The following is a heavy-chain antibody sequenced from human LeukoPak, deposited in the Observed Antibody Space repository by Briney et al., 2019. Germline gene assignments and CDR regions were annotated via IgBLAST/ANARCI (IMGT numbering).Heavy chain of an antibody. Sequence: GGSLRLSCAASGFTFSSYAMGWVRQAPGKGLEWVSAISGSGGSTYNADSVKGRFTISRDNSKNTLYLQMNGLRAEDTAVYYCAKDYYDSSGYVPPDAFDIWGQGTMVTVSS. CDR3: AKDYYDSSGYVPPDAFDI. J-gene: IGHJ3*02. D-gene: IGHD3-22*01. CDR1: GFTFSSYA. V-gene: IGHV3-23*01. CDR2: ISGSGGST.